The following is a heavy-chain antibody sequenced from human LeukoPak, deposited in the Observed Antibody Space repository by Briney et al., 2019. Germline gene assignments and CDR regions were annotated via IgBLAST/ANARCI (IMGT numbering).Heavy chain of an antibody. V-gene: IGHV3-21*01. J-gene: IGHJ5*02. Sequence: GGSLRLSCAASGFSFSSYAMHWVRQAPGKGLEWVASISSSSNYIYYADSVKGRFTISRDNAKNSLYLQMKSLRAEDTAVYYCARGKTSQNIVTRKTYNWFDPWGQGALVTVSS. CDR2: ISSSSNYI. CDR1: GFSFSSYA. CDR3: ARGKTSQNIVTRKTYNWFDP. D-gene: IGHD2/OR15-2a*01.